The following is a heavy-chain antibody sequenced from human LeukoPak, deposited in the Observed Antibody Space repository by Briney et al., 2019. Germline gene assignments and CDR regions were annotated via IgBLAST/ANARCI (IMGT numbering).Heavy chain of an antibody. CDR1: GGSFSSSSYY. D-gene: IGHD5-24*01. CDR3: ARARDLVHFDY. Sequence: SETLSLTCTVSGGSFSSSSYYWGWIRQPPGKGLEWIGIIYYSGSTYYNPSLKSRVTISVDTSKNQFSLKLSSVTAADTAVYYCARARDLVHFDYWGQGTLVTVSS. CDR2: IYYSGST. V-gene: IGHV4-39*01. J-gene: IGHJ4*02.